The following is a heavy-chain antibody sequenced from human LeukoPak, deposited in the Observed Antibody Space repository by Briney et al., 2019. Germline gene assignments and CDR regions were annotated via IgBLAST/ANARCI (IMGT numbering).Heavy chain of an antibody. Sequence: GGSLRLSCAASGFTFSSYAMSWVRQAPGKGLEWVSAISGNGGSTYYADSVKGRFTISRDNSKNTLYLQMNSLRAEDTAVYYCAKVPAAYCGGDCYYDYWGQGTLVTVSS. V-gene: IGHV3-23*01. D-gene: IGHD2-21*02. J-gene: IGHJ4*02. CDR3: AKVPAAYCGGDCYYDY. CDR2: ISGNGGST. CDR1: GFTFSSYA.